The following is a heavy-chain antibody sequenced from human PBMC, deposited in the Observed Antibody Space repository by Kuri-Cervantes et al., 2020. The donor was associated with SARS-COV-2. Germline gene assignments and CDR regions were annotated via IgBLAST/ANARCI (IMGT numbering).Heavy chain of an antibody. CDR2: INHSGST. D-gene: IGHD2-2*02. J-gene: IGHJ4*02. V-gene: IGHV4-38-2*01. CDR1: GYSTSSGYY. Sequence: GSLRLSCAASGYSTSSGYYWGWIRQPPGKGLEWIGEINHSGSTNYNPSLKSRVTISVDTSKNQFSLKLSSVTAADTAAYYCARQDRYCSSTSCYTFDHWGQGTLVTVSS. CDR3: ARQDRYCSSTSCYTFDH.